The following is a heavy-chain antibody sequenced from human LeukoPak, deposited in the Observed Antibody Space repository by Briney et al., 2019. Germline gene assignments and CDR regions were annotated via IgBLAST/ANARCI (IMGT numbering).Heavy chain of an antibody. D-gene: IGHD1-26*01. CDR2: INPNSGGT. CDR3: ARAREEWELDFDY. Sequence: ASVKVSCKASGYTFTGYYMHWVRQAPGQGLEWMGWINPNSGGTNYAQKFQGRVTMTRDTSISTAYMELSRLRSDDTAVYYCARAREEWELDFDYWGQGTLVTVSS. V-gene: IGHV1-2*02. CDR1: GYTFTGYY. J-gene: IGHJ4*02.